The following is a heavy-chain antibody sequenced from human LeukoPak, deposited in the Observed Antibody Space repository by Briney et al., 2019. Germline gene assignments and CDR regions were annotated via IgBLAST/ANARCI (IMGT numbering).Heavy chain of an antibody. CDR1: GFTFDDYA. Sequence: PGGSLRLSCAASGFTFDDYAMHWVRQAPGKGLEWVSGISWNSGSIGYADSVKGRFTISRDNAKNSLYLQMNSLRAEDMALYYCARGSCYYVDRCVWFDPWGQGTLVTVSS. V-gene: IGHV3-9*03. D-gene: IGHD2-15*01. CDR2: ISWNSGSI. J-gene: IGHJ5*02. CDR3: ARGSCYYVDRCVWFDP.